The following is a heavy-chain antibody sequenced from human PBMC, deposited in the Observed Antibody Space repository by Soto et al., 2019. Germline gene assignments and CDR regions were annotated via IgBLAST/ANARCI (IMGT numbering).Heavy chain of an antibody. V-gene: IGHV3-7*01. CDR2: IKQDGSEK. CDR1: GFTFSSYW. D-gene: IGHD3-10*01. J-gene: IGHJ3*02. CDR3: ARDRAHSDGGAFDI. Sequence: HPGGSLRLSCAASGFTFSSYWMSWVRQAPGKGLEWVANIKQDGSEKYYVDSVKGRFTISRDNAKNLLYLQMNSLRAEDTAVYYCARDRAHSDGGAFDIWGQGTMVTVSS.